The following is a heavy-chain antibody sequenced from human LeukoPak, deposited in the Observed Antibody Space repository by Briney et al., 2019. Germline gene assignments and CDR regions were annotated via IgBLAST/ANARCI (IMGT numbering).Heavy chain of an antibody. CDR1: GFTFSSYE. D-gene: IGHD3-10*02. J-gene: IGHJ6*04. V-gene: IGHV3-48*03. Sequence: GGSLRLSCAAPGFTFSSYEMKWVRQAPGKGRERVSYISSSGSTIYYANSVKGRYTISRDNAKNSLYLKMNSLRAEDTAVYYCAELGITVIGGVWGKGTTVTISS. CDR2: ISSSGSTI. CDR3: AELGITVIGGV.